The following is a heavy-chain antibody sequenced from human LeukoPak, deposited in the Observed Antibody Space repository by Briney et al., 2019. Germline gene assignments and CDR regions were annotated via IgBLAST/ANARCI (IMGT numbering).Heavy chain of an antibody. V-gene: IGHV1-2*02. J-gene: IGHJ4*02. D-gene: IGHD3-16*02. Sequence: ASVKVSCKASGYTFTGYYMHWVRQAPGQGLEWMGWINPNSGGTNYAQKFQGRVTMTRDTSISTAYMELSRLRSDDTAVYYCARFYDYVWGSYRPKTFDYWGQGTLVTVSS. CDR2: INPNSGGT. CDR3: ARFYDYVWGSYRPKTFDY. CDR1: GYTFTGYY.